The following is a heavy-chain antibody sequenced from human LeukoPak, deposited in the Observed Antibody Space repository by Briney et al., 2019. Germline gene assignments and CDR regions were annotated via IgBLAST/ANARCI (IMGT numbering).Heavy chain of an antibody. J-gene: IGHJ4*02. CDR2: ISSSSSTI. CDR1: GFTFSSYS. D-gene: IGHD4-11*01. CDR3: ARDKETTPLSAFDY. V-gene: IGHV3-48*01. Sequence: QPGGSLRLSCAASGFTFSSYSMNWVRQAPGKGLEWVSYISSSSSTIYYADSVKGRFTSSRDNAKNSLYLQMNSLRAEDTAVYYCARDKETTPLSAFDYWGQGTLVTVSS.